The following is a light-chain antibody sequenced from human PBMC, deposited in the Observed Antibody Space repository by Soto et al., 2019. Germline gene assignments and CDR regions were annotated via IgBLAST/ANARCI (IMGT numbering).Light chain of an antibody. CDR3: QQSYSPPRT. CDR1: QSVRTH. Sequence: DIQMTQSPSSLSASIGDRVTITCRASQSVRTHLNWYHQKQGTAPELLIYAASSLEAGVPSRFSGSGSGTDFTLTISSLHPEDFGDYYCQQSYSPPRTFGQGTNLYIK. CDR2: AAS. V-gene: IGKV1-39*01. J-gene: IGKJ2*01.